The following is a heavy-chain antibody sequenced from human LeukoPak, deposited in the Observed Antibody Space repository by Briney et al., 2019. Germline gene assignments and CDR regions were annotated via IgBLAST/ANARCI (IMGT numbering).Heavy chain of an antibody. CDR2: ISPSGTTT. CDR3: GRDPNGDYVGAFEF. CDR1: GFTFSTYE. J-gene: IGHJ3*01. D-gene: IGHD4-17*01. V-gene: IGHV3-48*03. Sequence: PGGSLRLSCAASGFTFSTYELNWVRQAPGKGLEWISYISPSGTTTHYADSVKGRFTISRDNARNALYLQMNGLGADDTAVYFCGRDPNGDYVGAFEFWGQGTMVTVSS.